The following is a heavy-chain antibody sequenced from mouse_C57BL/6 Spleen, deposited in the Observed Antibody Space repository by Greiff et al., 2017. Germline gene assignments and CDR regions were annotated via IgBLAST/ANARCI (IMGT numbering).Heavy chain of an antibody. CDR1: GYTFTSYW. CDR3: ARGVGVVARGAMDY. Sequence: QVQLQQPGAELVRPGTSVKLSCKASGYTFTSYWMHWVKQRPGQGLEWIGVIDPSDSYTNYNQKFKGKATLTVDTSSSTAYMQLSSLTSEDSAVYYGARGVGVVARGAMDYWGQGTSVTVSS. V-gene: IGHV1-59*01. D-gene: IGHD1-1*01. CDR2: IDPSDSYT. J-gene: IGHJ4*01.